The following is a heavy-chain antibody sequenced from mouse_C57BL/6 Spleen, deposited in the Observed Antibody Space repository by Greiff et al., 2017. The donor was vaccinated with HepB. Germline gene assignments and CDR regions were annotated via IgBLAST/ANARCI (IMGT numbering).Heavy chain of an antibody. Sequence: VQVVESGPELVKPGASVKISCKASGYAFSSSWMNWVKQRPGKGLEWIGRIYPGDGDTNYNGKFKGKATLTADKSSSTAYMQLSSLTSEDSAVYFCARRDGSSSMDYWGQGTTLTVSS. CDR1: GYAFSSSW. V-gene: IGHV1-82*01. D-gene: IGHD1-1*01. CDR2: IYPGDGDT. CDR3: ARRDGSSSMDY. J-gene: IGHJ2*01.